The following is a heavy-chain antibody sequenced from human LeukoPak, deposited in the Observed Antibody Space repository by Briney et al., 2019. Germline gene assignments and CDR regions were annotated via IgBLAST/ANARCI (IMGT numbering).Heavy chain of an antibody. V-gene: IGHV3-23*01. D-gene: IGHD2-2*02. J-gene: IGHJ5*02. CDR3: AKASVAIPQYCNS. Sequence: GGSLRLSCAASGFTFSSYWMSWVRQAPGKGLEWVSTISGTGSSTYYADSAKGRFTISRDNSKDTLFLQLNSLTAADTAMYFCAKASVAIPQYCNSWGQGTLVTVSS. CDR1: GFTFSSYW. CDR2: ISGTGSST.